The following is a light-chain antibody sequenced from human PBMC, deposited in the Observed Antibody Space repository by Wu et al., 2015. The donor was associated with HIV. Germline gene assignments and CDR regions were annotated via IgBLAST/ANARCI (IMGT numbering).Light chain of an antibody. CDR2: DAS. CDR3: QQRTTWPPT. V-gene: IGKV3-11*01. Sequence: DIVLTQSPGTLSLSPGERATLSCRASRSVSNYLAWYQQKPGQSPRLLIYDASKRATGIPARSSGSGSGTDFTLTITNLEPEDFAVYYCQQRTTWPPTFGPGTKVDI. J-gene: IGKJ1*01. CDR1: RSVSNY.